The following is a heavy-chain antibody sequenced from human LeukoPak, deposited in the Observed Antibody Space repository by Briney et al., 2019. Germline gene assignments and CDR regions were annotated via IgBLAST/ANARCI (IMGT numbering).Heavy chain of an antibody. CDR3: ARGNDVDY. V-gene: IGHV1-2*02. Sequence: GASVKVSCKASGGTFSSYAISWVRQAPGQGLEWMGWINPNSGGTSYAQNFQGRVTMTRDTTISTVYMELSRLRSDDTAVYYCARGNDVDYWGQGTLVTVSS. CDR1: GGTFSSYA. D-gene: IGHD2-8*01. CDR2: INPNSGGT. J-gene: IGHJ4*02.